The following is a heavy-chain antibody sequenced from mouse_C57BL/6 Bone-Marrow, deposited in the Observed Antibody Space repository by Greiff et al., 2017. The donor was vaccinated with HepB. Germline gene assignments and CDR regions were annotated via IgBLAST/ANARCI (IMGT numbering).Heavy chain of an antibody. CDR3: ARGYPYYAMDY. CDR1: GYAFSSSW. CDR2: IYPGDGDT. J-gene: IGHJ4*01. Sequence: QVQLQQSGPELVKPGASVKISCKASGYAFSSSWMNWVKQRPGKGLEWIGRIYPGDGDTNYNGKFKGKATLTADKSSSTAYMQLSSLTSEDSAVYFCARGYPYYAMDYWGQGTSVTVSS. V-gene: IGHV1-82*01.